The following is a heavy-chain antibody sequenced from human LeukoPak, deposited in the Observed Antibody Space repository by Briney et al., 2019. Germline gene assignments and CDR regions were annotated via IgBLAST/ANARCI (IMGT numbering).Heavy chain of an antibody. CDR1: GGSFSGYY. V-gene: IGHV4-34*01. D-gene: IGHD6-13*01. Sequence: SETLSLTCAVYGGSFSGYYWSWIRQPPGKGLEWIGEINHSGSTNYNPSLKSRVTISVDTSKNQFSLKLSSVTAADTAVYYCARGSGIAAAGDSKGNDYWGQGTLVTVSS. CDR2: INHSGST. CDR3: ARGSGIAAAGDSKGNDY. J-gene: IGHJ4*02.